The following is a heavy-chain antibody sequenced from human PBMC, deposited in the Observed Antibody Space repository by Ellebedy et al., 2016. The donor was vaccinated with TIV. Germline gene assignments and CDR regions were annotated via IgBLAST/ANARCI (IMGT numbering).Heavy chain of an antibody. CDR1: GFTFSSYA. Sequence: PGGSLRLSCAASGFTFSSYAMSWVRQAPGKGLEWVSAFSSSGGSTYYADSVTGRFTISRDSSKNTLYLQMNSLRAEDTAVYYCAKEGYSSGWFCWGQGTLVTVSS. CDR3: AKEGYSSGWFC. D-gene: IGHD6-19*01. V-gene: IGHV3-23*01. CDR2: FSSSGGST. J-gene: IGHJ4*02.